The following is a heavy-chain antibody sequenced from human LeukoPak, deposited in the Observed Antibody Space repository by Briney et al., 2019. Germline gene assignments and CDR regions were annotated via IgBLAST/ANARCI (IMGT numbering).Heavy chain of an antibody. D-gene: IGHD6-13*01. V-gene: IGHV4-59*01. CDR3: ARDLGTGYSIN. Sequence: SETLSLTCTVSGGSISSYYWSWIRQPPGKGLEWIGYIYYSGSTNYNPSLKSRVTISVDTSKNQFSLKLSSVTAADTAVYYCARDLGTGYSINWGQGTLVTVSS. CDR2: IYYSGST. J-gene: IGHJ4*02. CDR1: GGSISSYY.